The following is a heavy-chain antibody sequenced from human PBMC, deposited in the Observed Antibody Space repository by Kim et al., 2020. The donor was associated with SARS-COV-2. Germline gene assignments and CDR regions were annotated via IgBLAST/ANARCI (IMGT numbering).Heavy chain of an antibody. Sequence: GGSLRLSCVASGFTVTTYWMHWVRQAPGKGLVWVSRIKSEGTGISYADSVKGRFTISRDNANNTLYLQMDNLRDEDTAVYYCASDTVLYGLDVWGQGTTVTVSS. CDR2: IKSEGTGI. D-gene: IGHD4-4*01. V-gene: IGHV3-74*01. CDR3: ASDTVLYGLDV. CDR1: GFTVTTYW. J-gene: IGHJ6*02.